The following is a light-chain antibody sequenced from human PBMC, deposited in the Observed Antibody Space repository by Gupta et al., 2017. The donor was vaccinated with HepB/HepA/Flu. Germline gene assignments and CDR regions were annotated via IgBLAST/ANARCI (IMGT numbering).Light chain of an antibody. CDR1: QSILYNSNNKNY. CDR3: QQEVSFPCI. V-gene: IGKV4-1*01. J-gene: IGKJ2*02. CDR2: WAS. Sequence: DIVMNQSPDSLAVSLGERATINCKSSQSILYNSNNKNYLAWYQQKPGQPPKLLTYWASTRKYGVPDSFSGNGSGTDFTLTISNRQAEDVADYYCQQEVSFPCIFGQGTKLDIK.